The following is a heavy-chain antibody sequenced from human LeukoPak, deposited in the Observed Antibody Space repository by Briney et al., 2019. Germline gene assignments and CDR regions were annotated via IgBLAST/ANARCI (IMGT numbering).Heavy chain of an antibody. D-gene: IGHD6-13*01. J-gene: IGHJ4*02. CDR1: GFTFSSYA. CDR3: AKTADSSWYVRWPHYFDY. Sequence: GGSLRLSCAASGFTFSSYAMSWVRQAPGKGLEWVSAISGSSGSTYYADSVEGRFTISRDNSKNTLYLQMNSLRAEDTAVYYCAKTADSSWYVRWPHYFDYWGQGTLVTVSS. V-gene: IGHV3-23*01. CDR2: ISGSSGST.